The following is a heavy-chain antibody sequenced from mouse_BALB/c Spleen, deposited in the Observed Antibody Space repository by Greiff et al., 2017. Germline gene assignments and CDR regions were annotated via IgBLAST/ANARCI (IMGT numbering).Heavy chain of an antibody. CDR1: GFTFSSYA. CDR2: ISSGGSYT. D-gene: IGHD1-2*01. Sequence: EVKLVESGGGLVKPGGSLKLSCAASGFTFSSYAMSWVRQSPEKRLEWVAEISSGGSYTYYPDTVTGRFTISRDNAKNTLYLEMSSLRSEDTAMYYCARVSIHYYAFDYWGQGTTLTVSS. CDR3: ARVSIHYYAFDY. J-gene: IGHJ2*01. V-gene: IGHV5-9-4*01.